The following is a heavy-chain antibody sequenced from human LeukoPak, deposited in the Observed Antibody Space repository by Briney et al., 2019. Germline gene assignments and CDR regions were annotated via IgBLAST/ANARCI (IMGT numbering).Heavy chain of an antibody. D-gene: IGHD3-22*01. V-gene: IGHV3-30-3*01. J-gene: IGHJ2*01. Sequence: GGSLRLSCAASGFTFSSYAMHWVRQAPGKGLEWVAVISYDGSNKYYADSVKGRFTISRDNSKNTLYLQMNSLRAEDTAVYYCAKGYSSGYLRYFDLWGRGTLVTVSS. CDR3: AKGYSSGYLRYFDL. CDR1: GFTFSSYA. CDR2: ISYDGSNK.